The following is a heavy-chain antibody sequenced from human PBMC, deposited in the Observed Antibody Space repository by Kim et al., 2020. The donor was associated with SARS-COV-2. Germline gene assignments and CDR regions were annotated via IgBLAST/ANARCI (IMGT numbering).Heavy chain of an antibody. J-gene: IGHJ3*02. CDR3: TRVPPYSNSWWDAFDI. D-gene: IGHD6-13*01. CDR1: GFTFSDSA. Sequence: GGSLRLSCAASGFTFSDSAMYWVRQASGKGLEWVGRIRSKANSYATAYDVSVKGRFIISRDDSKNTAYLQMNSLKTEDTAIYYCTRVPPYSNSWWDAFDIWGPGTMVTVSS. CDR2: IRSKANSYAT. V-gene: IGHV3-73*01.